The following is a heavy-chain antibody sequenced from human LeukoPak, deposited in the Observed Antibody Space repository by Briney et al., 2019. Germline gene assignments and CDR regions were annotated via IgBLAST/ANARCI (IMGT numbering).Heavy chain of an antibody. Sequence: GGSLRLSCAASGFTFSDYYMSWIRQAPGKGLEGVSYISSSGSTIYYADSVRGRFTISRDNAKNSLYLQMNSLRAEDTAVYYCARDSSDNYYYYYGMDVWGQGTTVTVSS. CDR1: GFTFSDYY. V-gene: IGHV3-11*01. J-gene: IGHJ6*02. CDR3: ARDSSDNYYYYYGMDV. D-gene: IGHD3-22*01. CDR2: ISSSGSTI.